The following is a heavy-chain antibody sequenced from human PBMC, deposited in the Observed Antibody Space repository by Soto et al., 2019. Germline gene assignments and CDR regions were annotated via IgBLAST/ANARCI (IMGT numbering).Heavy chain of an antibody. Sequence: GASVKVSCKASGYTFTGYYMHWVRQAPGQGLEWMGWINPNSGGTNYAQKFQGWVTMTRDTSISTAYMELSRLRSDDTAVYYCARDGGHMVRGVAGGYYGMDVWGQGTTVTVSS. D-gene: IGHD3-10*01. V-gene: IGHV1-2*04. J-gene: IGHJ6*02. CDR3: ARDGGHMVRGVAGGYYGMDV. CDR1: GYTFTGYY. CDR2: INPNSGGT.